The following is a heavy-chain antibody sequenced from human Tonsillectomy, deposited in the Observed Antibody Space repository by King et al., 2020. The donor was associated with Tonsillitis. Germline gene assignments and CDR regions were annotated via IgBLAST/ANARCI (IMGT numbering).Heavy chain of an antibody. CDR3: ARGNPITVIVNWFDS. D-gene: IGHD3-22*01. CDR1: GGYFSGSF. J-gene: IGHJ5*01. V-gene: IGHV4-34*10. CDR2: ITHSGGA. Sequence: QLQESGPGLVKPSETLSLTCTVYGGYFSGSFWNWIRQPPGKGLEWIGQITHSGGANYNPSLKIRLTMSVDTSKNQFYLKMNSVTAADPAVYFCARGNPITVIVNWFDSWGPGTLAT.